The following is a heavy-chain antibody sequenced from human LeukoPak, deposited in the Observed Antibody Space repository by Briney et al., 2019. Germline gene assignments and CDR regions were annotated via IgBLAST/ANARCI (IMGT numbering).Heavy chain of an antibody. D-gene: IGHD3-22*01. J-gene: IGHJ4*02. CDR1: GGTFSSYV. CDR3: ARGSPMTSSGYYNH. Sequence: ASVKVSCKASGGTFSSYVISWVRQAPGQGLEWMGGIIPIFGTANYAQKFQGRVTITADESTSTAYMGLSSLRSEDTAVYYCARGSPMTSSGYYNHWGQGTLVTVSS. CDR2: IIPIFGTA. V-gene: IGHV1-69*13.